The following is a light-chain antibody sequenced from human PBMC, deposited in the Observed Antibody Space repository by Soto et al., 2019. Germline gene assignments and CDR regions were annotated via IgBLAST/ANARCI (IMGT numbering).Light chain of an antibody. CDR2: GIN. J-gene: IGLJ2*01. Sequence: QSVLTQPPSASGTPGQRVTISCSGSSSNIGNNVVNWYQQLPGTAPKLLIYGINQRPSGVPDRFSGSKSGTSASLAISGLQSEDEADYFCAARDDRLNGGVFGGGTQLTVL. V-gene: IGLV1-44*01. CDR3: AARDDRLNGGV. CDR1: SSNIGNNV.